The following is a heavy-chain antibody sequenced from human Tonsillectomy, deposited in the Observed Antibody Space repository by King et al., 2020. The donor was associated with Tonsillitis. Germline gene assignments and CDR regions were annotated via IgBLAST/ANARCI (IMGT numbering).Heavy chain of an antibody. V-gene: IGHV4-39*01. Sequence: PLQESGPGLVKSSETLSLTCTVSGGSISRSSYYWGWIRQPPGKGLEWIGSIYYSGSTYYTPSLKSRVTISVDKSKNQLSLKLSSVTAADTAVYYCARHGSGSDYYYYYMDVWGKGTTVTVSS. CDR1: GGSISRSSYY. CDR2: IYYSGST. D-gene: IGHD6-19*01. CDR3: ARHGSGSDYYYYYMDV. J-gene: IGHJ6*03.